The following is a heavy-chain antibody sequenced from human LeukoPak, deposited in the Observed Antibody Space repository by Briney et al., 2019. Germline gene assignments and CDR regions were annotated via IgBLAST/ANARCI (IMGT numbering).Heavy chain of an antibody. Sequence: GGPLRLSCAASGFPFSSYWMSWVRPAPGKGLGWVAIIKQNRSEKYYVASVKGRFTISRDNAKNSLYQQINSLRAEDTAVYYCARDEVDYYDCWSGPRYYLDVWGKGTTVTVSS. CDR3: ARDEVDYYDCWSGPRYYLDV. J-gene: IGHJ6*03. CDR1: GFPFSSYW. V-gene: IGHV3-7*01. CDR2: IKQNRSEK. D-gene: IGHD3-3*01.